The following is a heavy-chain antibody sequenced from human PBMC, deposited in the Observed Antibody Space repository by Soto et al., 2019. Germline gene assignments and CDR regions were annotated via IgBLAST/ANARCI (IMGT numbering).Heavy chain of an antibody. V-gene: IGHV3-23*01. CDR2: ISGSGGST. J-gene: IGHJ4*02. D-gene: IGHD4-17*01. CDR3: AKEPYGDYVLDY. CDR1: GFTVGGYA. Sequence: GVSLSLRCAASGFTVGGYAMSWDRQAPGKGLEWVSAISGSGGSTYYADSVKGRFTISRDNSKNTLYLQMNSLRAEDTAVYYCAKEPYGDYVLDYWGQGTLVTVSS.